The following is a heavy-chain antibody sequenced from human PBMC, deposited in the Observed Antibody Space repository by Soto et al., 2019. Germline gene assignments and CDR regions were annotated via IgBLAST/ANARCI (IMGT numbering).Heavy chain of an antibody. D-gene: IGHD3-10*01. CDR1: GGAFNGYY. J-gene: IGHJ4*02. Sequence: QVHLQQWGAGLLKPSETLSLTCAVNGGAFNGYYWTWIRQSPGKGLQWIGEINHSGTVDYNPSLKSRVTFSIDTSKKQFSLTLTSVTVADTAVYYCARAGAALVRGSIGGFDYWGQGTLVTVSS. V-gene: IGHV4-34*01. CDR2: INHSGTV. CDR3: ARAGAALVRGSIGGFDY.